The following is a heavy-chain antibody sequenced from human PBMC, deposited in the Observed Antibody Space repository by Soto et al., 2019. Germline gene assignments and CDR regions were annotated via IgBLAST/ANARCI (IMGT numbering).Heavy chain of an antibody. V-gene: IGHV3-30-3*01. CDR1: GFTFSSYA. CDR2: ISYDGSNK. J-gene: IGHJ6*02. CDR3: ARASVWTMIVVALADYGMDV. D-gene: IGHD3-22*01. Sequence: GGSLRLSCAASGFTFSSYAMHWVRQAPGKGLEWVAVISYDGSNKYYADSVKGRFTISRDNSKNTLYLQMNSLRAEDTAVYYCARASVWTMIVVALADYGMDVWGQGTTVTVSS.